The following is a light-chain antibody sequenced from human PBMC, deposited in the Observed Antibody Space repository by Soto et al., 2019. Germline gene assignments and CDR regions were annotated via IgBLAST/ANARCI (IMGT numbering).Light chain of an antibody. CDR2: DAS. V-gene: IGKV3-15*01. J-gene: IGKJ1*01. CDR3: QQYNNWPPWT. Sequence: ILMTQSPATLSVSPGERATLSCRASQSVSNNLAWYQQKPGQAPRLLIYDASTRATGIPARFSGSGSGTEFPLTISGLQSEYVAVYYCQQYNNWPPWTFGQGTKVEIK. CDR1: QSVSNN.